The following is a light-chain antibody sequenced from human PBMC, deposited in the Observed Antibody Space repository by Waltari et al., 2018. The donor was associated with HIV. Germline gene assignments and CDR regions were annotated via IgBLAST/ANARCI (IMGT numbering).Light chain of an antibody. J-gene: IGLJ2*01. V-gene: IGLV1-44*01. CDR1: SSNVGRHS. CDR3: AAWDDSLNGPL. Sequence: QSVLTQPPSASGTPGQRVTISCSGSSSNVGRHSVRWYRQFPGTAPKLLIYKTNQRPSGVPDRFSGSKSGTSASLAISGLQSDDESVYYCAAWDDSLNGPLFGGGTQLTVL. CDR2: KTN.